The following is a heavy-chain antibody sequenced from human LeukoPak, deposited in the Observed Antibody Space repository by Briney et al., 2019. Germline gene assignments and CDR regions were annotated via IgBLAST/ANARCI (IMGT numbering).Heavy chain of an antibody. CDR1: GFTVSSNY. Sequence: PGGSLRLSCAVSGFTVSSNYMSWVRQAPGKGLEWVSVIYSGGSTYYADSVKGRFTISRDNSKNTLYLQMNSLRAEDTAVYYSARVDTAMVHDYSGQGTLVTVSS. D-gene: IGHD5-18*01. V-gene: IGHV3-53*01. CDR2: IYSGGST. J-gene: IGHJ4*02. CDR3: ARVDTAMVHDY.